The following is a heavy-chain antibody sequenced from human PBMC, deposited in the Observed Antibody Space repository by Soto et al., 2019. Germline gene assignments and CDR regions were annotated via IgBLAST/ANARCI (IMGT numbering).Heavy chain of an antibody. CDR1: GGSIRSYY. V-gene: IGHV4-59*01. J-gene: IGHJ4*02. CDR2: VYDSGRT. Sequence: SETLSLTCTVSGGSIRSYYWSWIRQPPGKGLEWIGYVYDSGRTNYNYKPSLKSRVTISVDTSKNQFSLNLRSVTAADTALYYCARDTAFNYWGQGALVTVSS. CDR3: ARDTAFNY. D-gene: IGHD4-17*01.